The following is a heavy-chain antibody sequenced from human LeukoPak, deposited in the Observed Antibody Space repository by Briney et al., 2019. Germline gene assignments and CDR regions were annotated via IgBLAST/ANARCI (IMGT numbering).Heavy chain of an antibody. V-gene: IGHV5-51*01. CDR1: GYSFTSCW. CDR2: IYPGDSDT. D-gene: IGHD5-12*01. J-gene: IGHJ4*02. Sequence: GESLKISCKGSGYSFTSCWIGWVRQVPGKGLEWMGIIYPGDSDTRYSPSFQGQVTISADKSISTAYLQWSSLKASDTAMYYCARRRSGYDPHFDYWGQGTLVTVSS. CDR3: ARRRSGYDPHFDY.